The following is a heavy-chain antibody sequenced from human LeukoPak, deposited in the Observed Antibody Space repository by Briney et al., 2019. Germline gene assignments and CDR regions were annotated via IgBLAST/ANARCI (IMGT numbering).Heavy chain of an antibody. J-gene: IGHJ4*02. D-gene: IGHD2-15*01. CDR2: INQDGSRT. CDR1: GFTFSDSW. Sequence: GGSLRLSCAASGFTFSDSWLTWVRQAPGNGLEWVANINQDGSRTSYVDSVRGRFTISSDNAKNTLYLQMNSLRAEDTGVYYCARDQTRDSPDYWGQGTLVTVSS. V-gene: IGHV3-7*04. CDR3: ARDQTRDSPDY.